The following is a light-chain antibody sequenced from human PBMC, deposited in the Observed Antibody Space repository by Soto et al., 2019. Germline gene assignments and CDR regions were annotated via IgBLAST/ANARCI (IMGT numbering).Light chain of an antibody. CDR2: GAS. CDR1: QSVSSSY. Sequence: EIVLTQSPGTLSLSPGERATLSCRASQSVSSSYLAWYQQKPGQAPRLLIYGASSRATGIPHRFTGSVSGTDFALTISRLEPEDFAVYDCQQYCSSPLFGQGTQVEIK. J-gene: IGKJ1*01. V-gene: IGKV3-20*01. CDR3: QQYCSSPL.